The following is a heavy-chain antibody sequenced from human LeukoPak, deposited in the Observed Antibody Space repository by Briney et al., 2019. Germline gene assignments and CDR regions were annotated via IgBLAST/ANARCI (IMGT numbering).Heavy chain of an antibody. D-gene: IGHD6-19*01. Sequence: PSETLSLTCAVYGGSFSGYYWSWIRQPPGKGLEWIGEINHSGSTNYNPSLKSRVTISVDTSKNQFSLKLSSVTAADTAVYYCARGGRGFYSSGWYKMRGYYFDYWGQGTLVTVSS. CDR2: INHSGST. J-gene: IGHJ4*02. CDR3: ARGGRGFYSSGWYKMRGYYFDY. CDR1: GGSFSGYY. V-gene: IGHV4-34*01.